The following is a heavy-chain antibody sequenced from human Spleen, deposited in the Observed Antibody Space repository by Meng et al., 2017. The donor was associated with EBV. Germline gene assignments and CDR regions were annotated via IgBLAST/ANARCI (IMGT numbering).Heavy chain of an antibody. CDR3: AREVASYNWFDP. V-gene: IGHV4-4*02. D-gene: IGHD5-12*01. CDR1: GGSISSRNW. J-gene: IGHJ5*02. CDR2: IYHSGST. Sequence: QSPLEVSGRGLGTPSGTPSPTCAVSGGSISSRNWWSWVRQPPGKGLEWIGEIYHSGSTNYNPSLKSRVTISVDKSKNQFSLKLSSVTAADTAVYYCAREVASYNWFDPWGQGTLVTVSS.